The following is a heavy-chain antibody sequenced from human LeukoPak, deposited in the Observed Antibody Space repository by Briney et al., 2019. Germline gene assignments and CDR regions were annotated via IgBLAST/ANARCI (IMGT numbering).Heavy chain of an antibody. D-gene: IGHD3-9*01. CDR1: GYTFGAYG. CDR2: NAPYEGDT. V-gene: IGHV1-18*01. CDR3: ASNFIRTGYFGEYYLH. J-gene: IGHJ1*01. Sequence: ASVKVSCKVSGYTFGAYGLSWVRQAPDQGLEWLGWNAPYEGDTQYTQKLQDRIILTADTATTTVYMELRGLRIDDTAVYYCASNFIRTGYFGEYYLHWGQGTQVVVSS.